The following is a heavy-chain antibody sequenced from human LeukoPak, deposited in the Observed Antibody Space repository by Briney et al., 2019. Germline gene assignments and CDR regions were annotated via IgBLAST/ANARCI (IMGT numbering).Heavy chain of an antibody. D-gene: IGHD3-10*01. CDR2: ISRSGSTT. V-gene: IGHV3-48*03. CDR3: ARDQISMLRGLMDY. CDR1: GFTFSSYE. Sequence: GGSLRLSCAASGFTFSSYEVNWVRQAPGKGLEWVSYISRSGSTTYYEDSVKGRFTISRDNDKNSLYLQMNSLRAEDTAIYYCARDQISMLRGLMDYWGQGTLVTVSS. J-gene: IGHJ4*02.